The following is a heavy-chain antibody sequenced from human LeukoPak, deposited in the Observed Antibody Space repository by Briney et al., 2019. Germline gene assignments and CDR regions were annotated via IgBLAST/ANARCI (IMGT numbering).Heavy chain of an antibody. D-gene: IGHD1-26*01. CDR1: GYTFTGCY. CDR2: INPNSGGT. V-gene: IGHV1-2*02. J-gene: IGHJ6*03. Sequence: ASVKVSCKASGYTFTGCYMHWLRQAPGQGLEWMGWINPNSGGTNYAQKFQGRVTITRDTSISTAYMELSRLRSDDTAVYYCARGWSGSYYSHYYYYMDVWGKGTTVTVSS. CDR3: ARGWSGSYYSHYYYYMDV.